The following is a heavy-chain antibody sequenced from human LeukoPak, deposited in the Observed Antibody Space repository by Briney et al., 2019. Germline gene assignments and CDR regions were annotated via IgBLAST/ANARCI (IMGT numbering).Heavy chain of an antibody. CDR3: ARDGRWINYYDGSSPV. V-gene: IGHV3-7*01. CDR2: IKQNGSEK. CDR1: GFTFSRYW. Sequence: PGGSLRLSCAASGFTFSRYWMRWVRQAPGKGLEWVANIKQNGSEKYYVDSVKGRFTISRDNAKNSLYLQMNSLRVEDTGVYYCARDGRWINYYDGSSPVWGQGALVTVSS. D-gene: IGHD3-22*01. J-gene: IGHJ4*02.